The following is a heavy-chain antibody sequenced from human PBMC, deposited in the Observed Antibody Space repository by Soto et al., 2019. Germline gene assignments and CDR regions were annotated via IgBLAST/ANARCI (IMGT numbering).Heavy chain of an antibody. CDR1: GFTFSSYA. CDR2: ISGSGGST. CDR3: AKVRGDIVVVPVDY. Sequence: PGGSLRLSCVASGFTFSSYAMSWVRQAPGKGLEWVSAISGSGGSTYYADSVKGRFTISRDNSKNTLYLQMNSLRAEDTAVYYCAKVRGDIVVVPVDYWGQGTLVTVSS. J-gene: IGHJ4*02. V-gene: IGHV3-23*01. D-gene: IGHD2-2*01.